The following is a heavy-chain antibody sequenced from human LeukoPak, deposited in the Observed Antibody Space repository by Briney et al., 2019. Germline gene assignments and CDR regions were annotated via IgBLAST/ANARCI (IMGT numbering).Heavy chain of an antibody. CDR2: MNPNSGNT. CDR1: GYTFSNDD. V-gene: IGHV1-8*03. Sequence: ASVKVSCKASGYTFSNDDINWVRQAPGQGLEWMGWMNPNSGNTGYAQKFQGRVTITRDTSASTAYMELSSLRSEDMAVYYCARSGYYYGGALDIRGQGTMVTVSS. CDR3: ARSGYYYGGALDI. J-gene: IGHJ3*02. D-gene: IGHD3-22*01.